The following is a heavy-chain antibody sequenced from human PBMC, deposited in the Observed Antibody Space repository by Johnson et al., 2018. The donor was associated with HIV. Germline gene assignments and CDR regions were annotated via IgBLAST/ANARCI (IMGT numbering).Heavy chain of an antibody. Sequence: VQLVESGGGLIQPGGSLRLSCAASGFTVSSNYMSWVRQPPGKGLEWVSVIYSGGNTYYADHVKGRFTISRDNSKNTLYLQMNSLRAEDTALYYCARDFNSGSPDGAFDIWGQGTMVTVSS. CDR2: IYSGGNT. CDR3: ARDFNSGSPDGAFDI. D-gene: IGHD4-23*01. J-gene: IGHJ3*02. V-gene: IGHV3-53*01. CDR1: GFTVSSNY.